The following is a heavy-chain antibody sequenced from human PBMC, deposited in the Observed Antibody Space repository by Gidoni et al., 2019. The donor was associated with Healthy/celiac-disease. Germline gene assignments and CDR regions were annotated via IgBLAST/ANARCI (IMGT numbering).Heavy chain of an antibody. Sequence: QVQLVQSGAEVKKPGASVQVSCKASGYTFTSYGISWVRQAPGQGLEWMGWISAYHGNTNYAQKLQGRVTMTTDTSTSTAYMELRSLRSDDTAVYYCARVYCGGDCPGGWFDPWGQGTLVTVSS. J-gene: IGHJ5*02. CDR3: ARVYCGGDCPGGWFDP. V-gene: IGHV1-18*01. D-gene: IGHD2-21*02. CDR2: ISAYHGNT. CDR1: GYTFTSYG.